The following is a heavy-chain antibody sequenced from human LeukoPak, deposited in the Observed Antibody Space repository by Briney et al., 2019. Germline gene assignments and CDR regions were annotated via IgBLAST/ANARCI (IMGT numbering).Heavy chain of an antibody. V-gene: IGHV4-30-4*08. CDR1: GGSISSGDYY. CDR3: ATLAAAGRTPLDY. Sequence: SQTLSLTCTVSGGSISSGDYYWSWIRQPPGKGLEWIGEINHSGSTNYNPSLKSRVTISVDTSKNQFSLKLSSVTAADTAVYYCATLAAAGRTPLDYWGQGTLVTVSS. D-gene: IGHD6-13*01. J-gene: IGHJ4*02. CDR2: INHSGST.